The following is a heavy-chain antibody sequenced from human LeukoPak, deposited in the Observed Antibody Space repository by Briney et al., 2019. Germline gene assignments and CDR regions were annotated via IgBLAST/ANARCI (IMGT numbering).Heavy chain of an antibody. Sequence: GGSLRLSCAASGFTFSSYAMSWVRQAPGKGLEWVSAISGSGGSTYYADSVRGRFTISRDNSKNTLYLQMNSLRAEDTAVYYCAKGDSGSYWVFDYWGQGTLVSVSS. D-gene: IGHD1-26*01. CDR2: ISGSGGST. CDR1: GFTFSSYA. V-gene: IGHV3-23*01. J-gene: IGHJ4*02. CDR3: AKGDSGSYWVFDY.